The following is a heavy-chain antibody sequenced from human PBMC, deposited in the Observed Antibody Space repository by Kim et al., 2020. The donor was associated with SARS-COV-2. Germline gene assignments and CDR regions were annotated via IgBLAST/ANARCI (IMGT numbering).Heavy chain of an antibody. J-gene: IGHJ4*02. CDR3: ATTRRYYYDSSGYSHPDY. V-gene: IGHV4-34*01. Sequence: SETLSLTCAVYGGSFSGYYWSWIRQPPGKGLEWIGEINHSGSTNYNPSLKSRVTISVDTSKNQFSRKLSPVTAADTAVYYCATTRRYYYDSSGYSHPDYWGQGTLVTVSS. D-gene: IGHD3-22*01. CDR1: GGSFSGYY. CDR2: INHSGST.